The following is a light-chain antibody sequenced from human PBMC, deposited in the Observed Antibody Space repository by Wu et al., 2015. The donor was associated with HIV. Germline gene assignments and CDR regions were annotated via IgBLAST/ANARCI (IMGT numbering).Light chain of an antibody. V-gene: IGKV1-8*01. CDR3: QQLASVPPWA. J-gene: IGKJ1*01. CDR1: QGISSY. Sequence: AIRITQSPSSLSASTGDRVTITCRASQGISSYLAWYQQKPGKAPKLLIYDASNLQSGVPSRFSGSGSGTDFTLTISCLQSEDFATYYCQQLASVPPWAFGQGTKVEMK. CDR2: DAS.